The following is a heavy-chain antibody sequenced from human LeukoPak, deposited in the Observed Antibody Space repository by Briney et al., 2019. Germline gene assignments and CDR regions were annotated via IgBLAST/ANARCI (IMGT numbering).Heavy chain of an antibody. V-gene: IGHV3-9*03. CDR3: AARGAAAAGTDYFDY. CDR2: IRWNSGVI. CDR1: GFSFDDYA. D-gene: IGHD6-13*01. J-gene: IGHJ4*02. Sequence: GGSLRLSCAASGFSFDDYAIHWVRQAPGKGLEWVSGIRWNSGVIAYADSVKGRFTISRDNAKNSLYLQMNSLRAEDVALYYCAARGAAAAGTDYFDYWGQGTLVTVSS.